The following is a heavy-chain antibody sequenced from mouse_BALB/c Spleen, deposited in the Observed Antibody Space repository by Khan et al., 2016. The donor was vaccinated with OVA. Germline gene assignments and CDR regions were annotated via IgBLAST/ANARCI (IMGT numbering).Heavy chain of an antibody. D-gene: IGHD1-3*01. CDR2: IFPGNSDT. CDR1: GYIFTSYL. V-gene: IGHV1-5*01. CDR3: TRGGYSSFAY. J-gene: IGHJ3*01. Sequence: EVQLQRSGTVLARPGASVKMSCKASGYIFTSYLIHWVKQRPGQGLEWIGDIFPGNSDTTYNQKFKDKAKLIAGTSASTAYMELSSLTNEDSAVYYCTRGGYSSFAYWGQGTLVTVAA.